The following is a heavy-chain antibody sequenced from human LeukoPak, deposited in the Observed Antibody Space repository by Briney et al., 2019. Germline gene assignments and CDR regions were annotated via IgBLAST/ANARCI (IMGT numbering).Heavy chain of an antibody. CDR3: ARDGYYYAEEFDP. V-gene: IGHV3-30*03. J-gene: IGHJ5*02. Sequence: GRSLRLSCAASGFTFSSYGMHWVRQAPGKGLEWVAVISYDGSNKYYADSVKGRFTISRDNSKNTLYLQMNSLRAEDTAVYYCARDGYYYAEEFDPWGQGTLVTVPS. CDR1: GFTFSSYG. D-gene: IGHD3-10*01. CDR2: ISYDGSNK.